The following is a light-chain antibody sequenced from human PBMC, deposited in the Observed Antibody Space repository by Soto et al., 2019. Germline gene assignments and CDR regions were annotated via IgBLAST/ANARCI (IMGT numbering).Light chain of an antibody. CDR3: QQYHIYSGT. J-gene: IGKJ1*01. CDR2: KAS. Sequence: HRTQTTSTLSASVGDRVTITCRASQTIDSWLAWYQQRPGKPPNLLIYKASTLASGVPSRFSGSGSGTEFTLTINSLQPDDFATYYCQQYHIYSGTFGQGTKVDIK. CDR1: QTIDSW. V-gene: IGKV1-5*03.